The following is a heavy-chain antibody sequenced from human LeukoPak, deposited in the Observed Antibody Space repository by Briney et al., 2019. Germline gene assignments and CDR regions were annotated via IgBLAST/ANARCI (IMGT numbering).Heavy chain of an antibody. J-gene: IGHJ4*02. V-gene: IGHV3-7*01. CDR3: ARAQNDYGDWYFDY. Sequence: GGSLRLSCAASGFTFSSYWMSWVRQAPGKGLEWVANIKQDGSEKYYVDSVKGRFTISRDNAKNSLYLQMNSLRAEDTAVYYCARAQNDYGDWYFDYWGQGTLVTVSS. CDR1: GFTFSSYW. D-gene: IGHD4-17*01. CDR2: IKQDGSEK.